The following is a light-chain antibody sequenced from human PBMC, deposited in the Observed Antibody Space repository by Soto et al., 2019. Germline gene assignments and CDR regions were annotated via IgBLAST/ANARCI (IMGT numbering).Light chain of an antibody. Sequence: EIVMPQSHATLSVSPGERATLSCRASQSVSSYLAWYQQKPGQAPRLLIYDASNRATGIPARFSGSGSGTDFTLTISSLEPEDFAVYYCQQRSNWPPTFGQGTKVDIK. V-gene: IGKV3-11*01. CDR3: QQRSNWPPT. CDR2: DAS. CDR1: QSVSSY. J-gene: IGKJ1*01.